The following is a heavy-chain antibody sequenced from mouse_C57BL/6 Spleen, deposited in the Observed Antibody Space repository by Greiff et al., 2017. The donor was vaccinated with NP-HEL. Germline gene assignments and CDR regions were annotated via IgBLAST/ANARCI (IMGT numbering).Heavy chain of an antibody. V-gene: IGHV1-50*01. D-gene: IGHD1-1*01. CDR3: ARSGTTVVATDY. J-gene: IGHJ2*01. Sequence: QVQLQQPGAELVKPGASVKLSCKASGYTFTSYWMQWVKQRPRQGLEWIGEIDPSDSYTNYNQKFKGKATLTVDTSSSTAYMQLSSLTSEDSAVYYCARSGTTVVATDYWGQGTT. CDR2: IDPSDSYT. CDR1: GYTFTSYW.